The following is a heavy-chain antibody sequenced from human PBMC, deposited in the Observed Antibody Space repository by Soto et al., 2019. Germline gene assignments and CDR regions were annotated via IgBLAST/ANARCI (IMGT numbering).Heavy chain of an antibody. CDR2: IYYSGST. Sequence: SETLSLTCTVSGGSISSSSYYWGWIRQPPGKGLEWIGSIYYSGSTYYNPSLKSRVTISVDTSKNQFSLKLSSVTAADTAVYYCARLALYGDYLFDAFDIWGQGTMVTVSS. CDR1: GGSISSSSYY. D-gene: IGHD4-17*01. J-gene: IGHJ3*02. V-gene: IGHV4-39*01. CDR3: ARLALYGDYLFDAFDI.